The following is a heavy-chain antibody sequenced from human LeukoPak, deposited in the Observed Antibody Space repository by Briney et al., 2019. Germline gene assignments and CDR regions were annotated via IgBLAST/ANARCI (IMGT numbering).Heavy chain of an antibody. Sequence: PGGSLRLSCAASGFIFSSYGMHWVRQAPGKGLEWVAVITYDGGNRYCADSVKGRFTISRDNSQNTLYLQMNSLRAEDTAVYYWAKDRGSSSSAYGMDVWGQGTTVTVSS. CDR1: GFIFSSYG. J-gene: IGHJ6*02. V-gene: IGHV3-30*18. D-gene: IGHD6-13*01. CDR2: ITYDGGNR. CDR3: AKDRGSSSSAYGMDV.